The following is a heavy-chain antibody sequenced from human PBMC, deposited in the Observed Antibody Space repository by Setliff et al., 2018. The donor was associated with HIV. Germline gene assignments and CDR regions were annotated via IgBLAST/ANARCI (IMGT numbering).Heavy chain of an antibody. CDR1: DGYISDGDYY. D-gene: IGHD3-10*01. CDR3: ARWTYYHASWSYRGKFDY. V-gene: IGHV4-30-4*08. Sequence: PSETLSLTCTVSDGYISDGDYYWTWIRQPPGKGLEWIGHSYYSGSAHYNASLKSRVTMSVDMSNNQFSLKLRSVTAADTAVYYCARWTYYHASWSYRGKFDYWGQGTLVTVSS. CDR2: SYYSGSA. J-gene: IGHJ4*02.